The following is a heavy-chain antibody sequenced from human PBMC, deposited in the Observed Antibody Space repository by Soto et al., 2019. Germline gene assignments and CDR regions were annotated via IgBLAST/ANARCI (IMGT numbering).Heavy chain of an antibody. CDR1: GGTFSSYT. V-gene: IGHV1-69*08. CDR3: ARESGTTSHFDY. CDR2: IIPILGIA. J-gene: IGHJ4*02. Sequence: QVQLVQSGAEVKKPGSSVKVSCKASGGTFSSYTISWVRQAPGQGLEWMGRIIPILGIANYAQKFQGRVTITAEKSTSTAYMELSSLTSEDTAVYYCARESGTTSHFDYWGQGTLVTVSS. D-gene: IGHD1-1*01.